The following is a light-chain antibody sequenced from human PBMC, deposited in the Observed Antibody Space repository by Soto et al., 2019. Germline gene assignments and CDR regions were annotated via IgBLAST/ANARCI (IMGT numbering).Light chain of an antibody. J-gene: IGLJ1*01. CDR2: DNN. CDR3: GTWDSSLSAGV. CDR1: SSNIGSDY. V-gene: IGLV1-51*01. Sequence: QSVLTQPPSLSAAPGQKVTISCSGTSSNIGSDYVSWYQQLPGTAPKLLIYDNNKRPSGIPDRFSGSKSGTSATLGITGLQTGDEADYYCGTWDSSLSAGVFGTGTKLTVL.